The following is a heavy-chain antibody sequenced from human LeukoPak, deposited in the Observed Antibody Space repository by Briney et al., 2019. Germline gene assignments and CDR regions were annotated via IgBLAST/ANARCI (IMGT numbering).Heavy chain of an antibody. CDR3: ARHNYYDSSGYYPLGY. D-gene: IGHD3-22*01. J-gene: IGHJ4*02. Sequence: PSETLSLTCTVSGGSISSYYWSWIRQPPGKGLEWIGYIYYSGSTNYNPSLKSRVTMSVDTSKNQFSLRLSSVTAADTAVYYCARHNYYDSSGYYPLGYWGQGTLVTVSS. CDR2: IYYSGST. CDR1: GGSISSYY. V-gene: IGHV4-59*08.